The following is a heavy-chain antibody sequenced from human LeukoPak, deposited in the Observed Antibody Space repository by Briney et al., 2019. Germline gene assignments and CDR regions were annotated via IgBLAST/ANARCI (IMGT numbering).Heavy chain of an antibody. CDR1: GGSFSGYY. Sequence: KPSETLSLTCAVYGGSFSGYYWSWIRQPPGKGLEWIGGINHSGSTNYNPSLKSRVTISVDTSKNQFSLKLSSVTAADTAVYYCARDRVVPAAIISGMDVWGQGTTVTVSS. CDR3: ARDRVVPAAIISGMDV. V-gene: IGHV4-34*01. D-gene: IGHD2-2*02. CDR2: INHSGST. J-gene: IGHJ6*02.